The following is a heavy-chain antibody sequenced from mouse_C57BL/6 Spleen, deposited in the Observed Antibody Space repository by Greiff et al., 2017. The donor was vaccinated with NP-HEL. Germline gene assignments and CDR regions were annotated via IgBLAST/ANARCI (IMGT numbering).Heavy chain of an antibody. Sequence: VKLMESGAELARPGASVKLSCKASGYIFTSYGISWVKQRTGQGLEWIGEIYPRSGNTYYNEKFKGKATLTADKSSSTAYMELRSLTSEDSAVYLCASRDSSGYFDVWGTGTTVTVSS. J-gene: IGHJ1*03. D-gene: IGHD3-2*02. CDR3: ASRDSSGYFDV. V-gene: IGHV1-81*01. CDR2: IYPRSGNT. CDR1: GYIFTSYG.